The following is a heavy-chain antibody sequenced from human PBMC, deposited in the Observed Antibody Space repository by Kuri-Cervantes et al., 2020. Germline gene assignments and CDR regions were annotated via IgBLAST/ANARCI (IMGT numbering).Heavy chain of an antibody. CDR3: ARDSGAAGPNDY. CDR1: GFTFSSYA. J-gene: IGHJ4*02. CDR2: ISGSGGST. V-gene: IGHV3-23*01. D-gene: IGHD6-13*01. Sequence: GGSLRLSCAASGFTFSSYAMSWVRQAPGKGLEWVSAISGSGGSTYYADSVKGRFTISRDNAKNSLYLQMNSLRAEDTAVYYCARDSGAAGPNDYWGQGTLVTVSS.